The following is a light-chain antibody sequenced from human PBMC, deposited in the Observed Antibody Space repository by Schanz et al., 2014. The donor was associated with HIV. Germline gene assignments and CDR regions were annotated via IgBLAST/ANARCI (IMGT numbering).Light chain of an antibody. CDR2: SNN. J-gene: IGLJ3*02. V-gene: IGLV1-44*01. Sequence: QSVLTQPPSASGTPGQRVTISCSGSSSNIGSNTVNWYQQLPGTAPKLLIYSNNQRPSGVPDRFSGSKSGTSASLAISGLQSEDEADYFCQSFDSSLNGVLFGGGTKVTVL. CDR3: QSFDSSLNGVL. CDR1: SSNIGSNT.